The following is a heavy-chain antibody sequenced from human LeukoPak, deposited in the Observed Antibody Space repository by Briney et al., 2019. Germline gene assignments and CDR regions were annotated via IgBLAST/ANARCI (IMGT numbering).Heavy chain of an antibody. CDR1: GYTFTGNG. Sequence: ASVKVSCKASGYTFTGNGITWVRQAPGQGLEWMGWINAYNGNTVYAQMFEGRVTLITDTSTTTAYMELTNLRSDDTAIYYCARAGYCSGAACYAEGIDYWGQGTLVTVSS. CDR3: ARAGYCSGAACYAEGIDY. V-gene: IGHV1-18*01. J-gene: IGHJ4*02. CDR2: INAYNGNT. D-gene: IGHD2-2*01.